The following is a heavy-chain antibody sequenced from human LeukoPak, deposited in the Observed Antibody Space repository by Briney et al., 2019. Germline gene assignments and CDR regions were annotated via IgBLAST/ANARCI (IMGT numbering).Heavy chain of an antibody. Sequence: SGPTLVNPTQTLTLTCTFSGFSITSSGMGVGWIRQPPGKALEWLALIYWNDDKRYSPSLRSRLTITKDTSKNQVVLTMANMDPVDTATYYCAHTNPKHYCDSTSCLNWFDPWGQGTLVTVSS. CDR3: AHTNPKHYCDSTSCLNWFDP. J-gene: IGHJ5*02. D-gene: IGHD2-2*01. CDR2: IYWNDDK. V-gene: IGHV2-5*01. CDR1: GFSITSSGMG.